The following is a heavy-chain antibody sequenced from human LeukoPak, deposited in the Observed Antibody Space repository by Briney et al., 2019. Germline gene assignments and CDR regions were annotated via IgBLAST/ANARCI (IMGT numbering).Heavy chain of an antibody. CDR3: ARGETTGFYYFDY. CDR2: INPSGGST. J-gene: IGHJ4*02. Sequence: ASVKVSCKASGYTFTSYYMHWVRQAPGQGLEWMGIINPSGGSTSYAQKFQGRVTITTDESTSTAYMELSSLRSEDTAVYYCARGETTGFYYFDYWGQGTLVTVSS. V-gene: IGHV1-46*01. D-gene: IGHD4-17*01. CDR1: GYTFTSYY.